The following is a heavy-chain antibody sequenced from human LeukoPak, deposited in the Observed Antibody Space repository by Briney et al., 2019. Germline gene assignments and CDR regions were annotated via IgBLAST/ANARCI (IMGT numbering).Heavy chain of an antibody. CDR2: ISGSGGGT. J-gene: IGHJ5*02. D-gene: IGHD5-12*01. CDR3: AKDTEGGYSGYDGFDP. V-gene: IGHV3-23*01. CDR1: RFTFSTYA. Sequence: GGSLRLSCSASRFTFSTYAMSWGRQAPGKGLEWVSIISGSGGGTYYADSVKGRFTISRDNSKNTLYLQMNSLRAEDTAVYYCAKDTEGGYSGYDGFDPWGQGTLVTVSS.